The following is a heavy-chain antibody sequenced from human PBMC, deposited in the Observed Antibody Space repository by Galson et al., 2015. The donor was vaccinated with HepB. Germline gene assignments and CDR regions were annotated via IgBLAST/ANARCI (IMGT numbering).Heavy chain of an antibody. Sequence: SVKVSCKVSGYTLTELSMHWVRQAPGKGLEWMGGFDPEDGETIYAQQFQGRVTMTEDTSTDTAYMELSSLRSEDTAVYYCATAGGSYYPYYFDYWGQGTLVTVSS. D-gene: IGHD1-26*01. V-gene: IGHV1-24*01. CDR1: GYTLTELS. CDR3: ATAGGSYYPYYFDY. J-gene: IGHJ4*02. CDR2: FDPEDGET.